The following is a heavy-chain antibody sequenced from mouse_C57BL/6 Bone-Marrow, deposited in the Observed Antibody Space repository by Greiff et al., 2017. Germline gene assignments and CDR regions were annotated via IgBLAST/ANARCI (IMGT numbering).Heavy chain of an antibody. CDR2: IYPGGGYT. Sequence: QVQLQQSGAELVRPGTSVKMSCKASGYTFTNYWIGWAKQRPGNGLEWIGDIYPGGGYTNYNEKFKGKATLTADKSSSTSEDSAIYYCARKGTYDSNWYFDVWGTGTTVTVSS. J-gene: IGHJ1*03. V-gene: IGHV1-63*01. CDR1: GYTFTNYW. CDR3: ARKGTYDSNWYFDV. D-gene: IGHD2-5*01.